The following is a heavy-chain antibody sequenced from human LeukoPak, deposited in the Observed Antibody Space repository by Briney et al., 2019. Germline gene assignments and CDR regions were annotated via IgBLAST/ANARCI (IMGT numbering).Heavy chain of an antibody. CDR1: GGTFSSYA. J-gene: IGHJ4*02. V-gene: IGHV1-69*13. Sequence: SVTVSCKASGGTFSSYAISWVRQAPGQGLEWMGGIIPIFGTANYAQKFQGRVTITADESTSTAYMELSSLRSEDTAVYYCARNYYGSGSYYRGFDYWGQGTLVTVSS. CDR3: ARNYYGSGSYYRGFDY. D-gene: IGHD3-10*01. CDR2: IIPIFGTA.